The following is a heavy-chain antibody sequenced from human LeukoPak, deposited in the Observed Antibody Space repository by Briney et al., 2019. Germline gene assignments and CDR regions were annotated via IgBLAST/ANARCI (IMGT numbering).Heavy chain of an antibody. V-gene: IGHV3-30*18. CDR2: ISYDGSNK. CDR1: GFTFRSYY. CDR3: AKGKDAGYYFDY. J-gene: IGHJ4*02. Sequence: GGSLRLSCAASGFTFRSYYMHWVRQSPGKGLEWVAVISYDGSNKYYADSVKGRFTISRDNSKNTLYLQMNSLRAEDTAVYYCAKGKDAGYYFDYWGQGTLVTVSS.